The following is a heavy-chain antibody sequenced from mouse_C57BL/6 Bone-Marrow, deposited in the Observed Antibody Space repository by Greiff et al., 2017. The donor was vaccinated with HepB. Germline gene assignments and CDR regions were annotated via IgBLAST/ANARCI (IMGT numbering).Heavy chain of an antibody. CDR1: GYTFTSYW. D-gene: IGHD1-1*01. Sequence: VQLQQPGAELVKPGASVKLSCKASGYTFTSYWMQWVKQRPGQGLEWIGEIDPSDSYTNYNQKFKGKATLTVDTSSSTAYMQLSSLTSEDSAVYYCARYGSRYYFDYWGQGTTLTVSS. CDR2: IDPSDSYT. CDR3: ARYGSRYYFDY. J-gene: IGHJ2*01. V-gene: IGHV1-50*01.